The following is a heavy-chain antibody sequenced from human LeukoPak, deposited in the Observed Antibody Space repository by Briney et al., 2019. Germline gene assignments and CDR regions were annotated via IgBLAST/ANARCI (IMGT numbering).Heavy chain of an antibody. CDR2: IWYDGSNK. V-gene: IGHV3-33*08. J-gene: IGHJ4*02. CDR1: GFTFSSYG. D-gene: IGHD3-22*01. Sequence: GGSLRLSCAASGFTFSSYGMHWVRQAPGKGLEWVAVIWYDGSNKYYADSVKGRFTISRDNSKNTLYLQMNSLRAEDTAVYYCAREVVVSFFDYWGQGTLVTVSS. CDR3: AREVVVSFFDY.